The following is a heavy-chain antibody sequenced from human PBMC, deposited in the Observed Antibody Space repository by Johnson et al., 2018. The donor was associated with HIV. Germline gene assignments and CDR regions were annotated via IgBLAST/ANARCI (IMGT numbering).Heavy chain of an antibody. D-gene: IGHD5-18*01. Sequence: QVQVVESGGGVVQPGGSLRLSCAASGFTFSSYGMHWVRQAPGKGLEWVAFIRYDGSNKYYADSVKGRFPISRDNSKNTLYLQMNSLRAEDTAVYYCAKDSRYSYGPDAFDIWGQGTMVTVSS. CDR1: GFTFSSYG. CDR3: AKDSRYSYGPDAFDI. CDR2: IRYDGSNK. V-gene: IGHV3-30*02. J-gene: IGHJ3*02.